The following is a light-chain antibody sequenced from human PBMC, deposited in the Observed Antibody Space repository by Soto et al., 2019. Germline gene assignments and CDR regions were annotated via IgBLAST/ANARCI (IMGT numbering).Light chain of an antibody. CDR2: SAS. J-gene: IGKJ4*01. CDR1: QAISTY. Sequence: DIQMTQSPSSLSASVGDRVTITCRASQAISTYLAWYQQKPGKVPQLLIYSASTLQSGVPTRFSGSGSGTDCTLTISRLQPEDVATYYCQKYNSAPRTFGGGTKVEIK. V-gene: IGKV1-27*01. CDR3: QKYNSAPRT.